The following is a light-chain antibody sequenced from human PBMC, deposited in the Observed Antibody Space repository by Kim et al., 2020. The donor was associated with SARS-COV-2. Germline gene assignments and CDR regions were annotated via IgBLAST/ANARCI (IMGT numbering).Light chain of an antibody. Sequence: QSALTQPASVSGSPGQSITISCTATSSDVVSYNYVSWYQQYPGKAPKLMIYDVSDRPSGVSNRFTGSRSGNTASLTISGLQTEDEADYYCSSYTGSSTLVVFGGGTQLTVL. CDR2: DVS. V-gene: IGLV2-14*03. CDR1: SSDVVSYNY. J-gene: IGLJ2*01. CDR3: SSYTGSSTLVV.